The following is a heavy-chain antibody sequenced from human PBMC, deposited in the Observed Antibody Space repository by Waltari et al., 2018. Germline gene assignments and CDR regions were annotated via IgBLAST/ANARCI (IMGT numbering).Heavy chain of an antibody. CDR3: ARESSATYYYMDV. Sequence: QVQLQESGPGLVKPSEALSLTCAVSAYSISSTYCWGWIRQPPGKGLEWIGSICHSGSTYYNPSLKSRVSISVDTSKNQFSLKLSSVTAADTAVYYCARESSATYYYMDVWGKGTTVTVSS. CDR2: ICHSGST. V-gene: IGHV4-38-2*02. J-gene: IGHJ6*03. D-gene: IGHD5-12*01. CDR1: AYSISSTYC.